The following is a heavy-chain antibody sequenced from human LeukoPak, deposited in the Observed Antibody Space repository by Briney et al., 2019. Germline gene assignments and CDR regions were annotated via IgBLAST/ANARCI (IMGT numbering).Heavy chain of an antibody. J-gene: IGHJ6*02. Sequence: SETLSLTCTVSGGSISSGGYYWSGIRQHPGKGLEWIGYIYYSGSTYYNPSLKSRVTISVDTSKNQFSLKLTSVTAADTAVYYCARGGARLYGMDVWGQGTTVTVSS. CDR1: GGSISSGGYY. CDR3: ARGGARLYGMDV. D-gene: IGHD4/OR15-4a*01. V-gene: IGHV4-31*03. CDR2: IYYSGST.